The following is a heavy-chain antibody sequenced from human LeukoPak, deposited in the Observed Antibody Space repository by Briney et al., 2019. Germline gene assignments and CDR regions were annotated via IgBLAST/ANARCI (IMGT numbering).Heavy chain of an antibody. CDR2: ISGGGASS. V-gene: IGHV3-23*01. CDR1: GFTFRSNV. CDR3: AKGLGSNWHLDS. Sequence: GRSQSLSCAASGFTFRSNVMTWVSHTPGRGLEWVSGISGGGASSHYADSVEGRFTISRDNSQNMLYLQMDSVRVEDTAVYYCAKGLGSNWHLDSWGQGTPVTVSS. D-gene: IGHD1-1*01. J-gene: IGHJ4*02.